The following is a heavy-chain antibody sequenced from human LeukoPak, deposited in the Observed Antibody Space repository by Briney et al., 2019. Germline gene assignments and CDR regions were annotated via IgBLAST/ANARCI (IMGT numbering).Heavy chain of an antibody. D-gene: IGHD4-17*01. CDR3: ARDGHDYGDYGFDY. CDR2: ISSSGSTI. V-gene: IGHV3-48*03. J-gene: IGHJ4*02. Sequence: GGSLRLSCAASGFTFSSYGMNWVRQAPGKGLEWVSYISSSGSTIYYADSVKGRFTISRDNAKDSLYLQMNSLRAEDTAVYYCARDGHDYGDYGFDYWGQGTLVTVSS. CDR1: GFTFSSYG.